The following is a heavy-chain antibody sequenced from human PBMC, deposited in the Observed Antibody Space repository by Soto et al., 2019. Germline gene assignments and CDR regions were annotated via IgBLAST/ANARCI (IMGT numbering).Heavy chain of an antibody. V-gene: IGHV3-21*01. Sequence: EVQLAESGGGLVKPGGSLRLSCVASGFTFSGYSINWVRQAPGQGLEWVSYISGPSIYIYYADSVKGRFTISRDNAKSAVYLQMTRLRAEETAVYYCARGFRNGFNVWGQGTTVSVSS. D-gene: IGHD2-8*01. CDR3: ARGFRNGFNV. CDR2: ISGPSIYI. CDR1: GFTFSGYS. J-gene: IGHJ6*02.